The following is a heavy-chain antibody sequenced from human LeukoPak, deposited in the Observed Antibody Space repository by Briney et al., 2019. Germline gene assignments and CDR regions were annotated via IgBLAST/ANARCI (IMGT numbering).Heavy chain of an antibody. CDR2: IKHSGST. V-gene: IGHV4-34*01. CDR1: GGSFSGYY. Sequence: SEPLFLTCAVYGGSFSGYYWSWIRQPPGKGLEWVGEIKHSGSTNYNPSLKSRVTISVDTAKKQFYLKLSSVTAADTAVYYCVTYYFDSSGPKKNYWGQGTLVTVPS. CDR3: VTYYFDSSGPKKNY. D-gene: IGHD3-22*01. J-gene: IGHJ4*02.